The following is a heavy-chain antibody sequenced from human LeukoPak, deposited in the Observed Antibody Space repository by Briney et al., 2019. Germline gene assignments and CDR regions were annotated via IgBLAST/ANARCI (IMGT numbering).Heavy chain of an antibody. Sequence: GSLRLSCAASGFTFSSYAMSWVRQAPGKGLEWVSAISGSGGSTYYADSVKGRFIISRDNSKNTLYLQMNSLRAEDTAVYYCAKGRIGYSYGYSDYWGQGTLVTVSS. CDR1: GFTFSSYA. J-gene: IGHJ4*02. CDR2: ISGSGGST. CDR3: AKGRIGYSYGYSDY. D-gene: IGHD5-18*01. V-gene: IGHV3-23*01.